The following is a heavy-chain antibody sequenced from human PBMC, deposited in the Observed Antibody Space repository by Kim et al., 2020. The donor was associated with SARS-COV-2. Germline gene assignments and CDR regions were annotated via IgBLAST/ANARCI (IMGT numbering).Heavy chain of an antibody. CDR3: ARSYFATFHT. D-gene: IGHD3-10*01. Sequence: GGSLRLSCTASGFTFSSYWMQSVRQAPGKGLVWVSHISSDGSGTKYADSVKGRFTISRDNAKNTLYLQMDGLRAEDTAVYYCARSYFATFHTWGQGTLVTVFS. J-gene: IGHJ1*01. CDR2: ISSDGSGT. V-gene: IGHV3-74*01. CDR1: GFTFSSYW.